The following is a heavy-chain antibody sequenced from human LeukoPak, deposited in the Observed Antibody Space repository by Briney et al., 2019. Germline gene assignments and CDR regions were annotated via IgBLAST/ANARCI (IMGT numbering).Heavy chain of an antibody. Sequence: SETLSLTCTVSGGSISSRTYYWGWIRQPPGKGLEWIGSFYYSGTTYYNPSLKSRVTISVDTSKNQFSLKLSSVTAADTAVYYCARETSQKGAHYMDVWGKGTTITISS. V-gene: IGHV4-39*07. J-gene: IGHJ6*03. CDR2: FYYSGTT. CDR1: GGSISSRTYY. D-gene: IGHD3-16*01. CDR3: ARETSQKGAHYMDV.